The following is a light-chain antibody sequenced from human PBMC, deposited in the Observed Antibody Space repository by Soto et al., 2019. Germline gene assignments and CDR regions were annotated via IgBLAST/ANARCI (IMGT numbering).Light chain of an antibody. V-gene: IGLV2-23*01. CDR2: EGT. J-gene: IGLJ2*01. CDR3: CSYAGSGISVV. CDR1: SSDVGSSNF. Sequence: QSVLTQPASVSGSPGQSITISCTGTSSDVGSSNFVSWYQQHPGNAPKLMSYEGTKRPSGVSSRFSGSKSGNTASLTISGLQAEDEADYYCCSYAGSGISVVFGGGTKLTVL.